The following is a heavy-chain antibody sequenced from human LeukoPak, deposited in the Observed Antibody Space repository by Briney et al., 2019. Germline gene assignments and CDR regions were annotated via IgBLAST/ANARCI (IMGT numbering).Heavy chain of an antibody. D-gene: IGHD1-26*01. Sequence: GGSLGLSCAASGFTFSSYAMHWVRQAPGKGLEWVAVISYDGSNKYYADSVKGRFTISRDKSKNTLYLQMNSLRAEDTAVYYCARDVGELLFIFDYWGQGTLVTVSS. J-gene: IGHJ4*02. CDR2: ISYDGSNK. CDR3: ARDVGELLFIFDY. CDR1: GFTFSSYA. V-gene: IGHV3-30-3*01.